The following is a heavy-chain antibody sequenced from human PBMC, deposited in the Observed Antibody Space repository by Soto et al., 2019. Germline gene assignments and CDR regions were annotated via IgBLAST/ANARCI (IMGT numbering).Heavy chain of an antibody. D-gene: IGHD2-15*01. CDR1: GVSFNSYD. J-gene: IGHJ5*02. V-gene: IGHV3-30*03. CDR3: ARISRYCSGGDCHA. CDR2: ISYDGSNT. Sequence: AGGSLRLSCAASGVSFNSYDMHFFRHSPGKGPEWVAIISYDGSNTYYSDSVRGRFTISRDNSKDTLYLQMHSLRSEDTAIYYCARISRYCSGGDCHAWGQGTQVTVSS.